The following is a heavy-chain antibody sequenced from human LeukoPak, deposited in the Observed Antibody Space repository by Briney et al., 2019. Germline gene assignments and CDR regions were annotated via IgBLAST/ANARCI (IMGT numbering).Heavy chain of an antibody. CDR2: ISYDGSNK. V-gene: IGHV3-30*18. CDR3: AKPYQQWLAWGTDY. Sequence: PGGSLRLSCAASGFTFSSYGMHWVRQAPGKGLEWVAVISYDGSNKYYADSVKGRFTISRDNSKNTLYLQMNSLRAEDTAVYYCAKPYQQWLAWGTDYWGQGTLVTVSS. J-gene: IGHJ4*02. D-gene: IGHD6-19*01. CDR1: GFTFSSYG.